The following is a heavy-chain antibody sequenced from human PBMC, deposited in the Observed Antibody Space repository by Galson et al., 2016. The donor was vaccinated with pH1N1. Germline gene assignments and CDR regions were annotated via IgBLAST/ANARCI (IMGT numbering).Heavy chain of an antibody. CDR2: ISGSGGRK. Sequence: SLRLSCAASGSNSDYNMNWVRLAPGKGLEWVSSISGSGGRKHYADSVQGRFIISRDNSKNTLYLQMNSLRAGDTALYFCAKGGYGDHGLDVFDIWGQGTMVIVSS. CDR1: GSNSDYN. V-gene: IGHV3-23*01. D-gene: IGHD4-17*01. CDR3: AKGGYGDHGLDVFDI. J-gene: IGHJ3*02.